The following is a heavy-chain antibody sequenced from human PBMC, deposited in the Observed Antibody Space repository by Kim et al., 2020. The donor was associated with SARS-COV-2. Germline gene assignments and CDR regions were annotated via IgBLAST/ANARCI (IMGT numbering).Heavy chain of an antibody. Sequence: ASVKVSCKASGYTFTGYYMHWVRQAPGQGLEWMGGINPNSGGTNYAQKFQGRATMTRDTSISTAYMELSRLRPDDTAVYYCAGGGQGSHYYYYGMDVWGQGTTVTVSS. CDR2: INPNSGGT. J-gene: IGHJ6*02. CDR1: GYTFTGYY. CDR3: AGGGQGSHYYYYGMDV. D-gene: IGHD2-15*01. V-gene: IGHV1-2*02.